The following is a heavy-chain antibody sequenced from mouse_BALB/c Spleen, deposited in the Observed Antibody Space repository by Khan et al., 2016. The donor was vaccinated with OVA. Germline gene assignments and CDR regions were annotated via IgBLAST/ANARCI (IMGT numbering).Heavy chain of an antibody. D-gene: IGHD2-14*01. V-gene: IGHV1-4*01. J-gene: IGHJ3*01. CDR3: VRDGAYHRNDGWFAY. CDR2: INPSNGYT. Sequence: VQLQQSGAELARPGASVKMSCKASGYTFISYTIHWLKKRPGQGLEWIGYINPSNGYTNYNQKFKDKATLTTDKSSTTAYLQLSSLTSDDSAVYNGVRDGAYHRNDGWFAYWGQGTLVTVSA. CDR1: GYTFISYT.